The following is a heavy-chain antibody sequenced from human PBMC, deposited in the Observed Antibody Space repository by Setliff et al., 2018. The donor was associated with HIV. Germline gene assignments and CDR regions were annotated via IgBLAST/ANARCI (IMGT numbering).Heavy chain of an antibody. CDR2: INQDGSEE. D-gene: IGHD3-10*01. CDR1: EFRFSNYW. V-gene: IGHV3-7*01. J-gene: IGHJ6*02. Sequence: SLRLSCVASEFRFSNYWMAWVRQAPGKGLEWVGNINQDGSEENYVDSVKGRFTISRDNAKNTLYLQMDSLRGEDTAVYYCARGYYGSDLQNAMDVWGQGTTVTVSS. CDR3: ARGYYGSDLQNAMDV.